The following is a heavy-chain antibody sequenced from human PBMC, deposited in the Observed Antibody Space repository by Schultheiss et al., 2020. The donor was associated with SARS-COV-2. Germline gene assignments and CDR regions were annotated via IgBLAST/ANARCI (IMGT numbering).Heavy chain of an antibody. CDR2: IGTGGDT. Sequence: GGSLRLSCAASGFAFSSYALHWVRRAPGKGLEWVSAIGTGGDTYYADSVMGRFTISRDNAKKSLYLHMNSLIAEDMAVYYCARDIIDGSGSENAFDIWGQGTMVTVSS. CDR1: GFAFSSYA. D-gene: IGHD3-10*01. J-gene: IGHJ3*02. CDR3: ARDIIDGSGSENAFDI. V-gene: IGHV3-47*01.